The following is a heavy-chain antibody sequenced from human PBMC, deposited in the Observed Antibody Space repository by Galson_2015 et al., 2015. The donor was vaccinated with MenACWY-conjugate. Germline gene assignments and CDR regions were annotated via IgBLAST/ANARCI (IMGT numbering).Heavy chain of an antibody. CDR2: IRSKAYGGTT. CDR3: TRNTATVYYFDY. D-gene: IGHD5-18*01. CDR1: GFTFGDYA. V-gene: IGHV3-49*03. Sequence: SLRLSCAASGFTFGDYAMSWFRQARGKGLEWVGFIRSKAYGGTTEYAASVKGRFTISRDDSTSIAYMQMNSLKTEDTAVYYCTRNTATVYYFDYWGQGTLVTVSS. J-gene: IGHJ4*02.